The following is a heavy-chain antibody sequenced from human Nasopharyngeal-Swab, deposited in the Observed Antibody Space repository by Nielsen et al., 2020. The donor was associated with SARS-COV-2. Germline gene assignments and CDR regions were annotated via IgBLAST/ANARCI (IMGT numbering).Heavy chain of an antibody. V-gene: IGHV3-66*01. CDR3: IRDIGGKYGY. J-gene: IGHJ4*02. CDR2: IHSDGNT. Sequence: GESLKISCAASGFTVSSSYMSWVRQAPGKGLEWVSTIHSDGNTYFADSVRGRFTISRDNARNTLYLQMNSLRGDDTAVYYCIRDIGGKYGYWGQGNLVAVSS. CDR1: GFTVSSSY. D-gene: IGHD4-23*01.